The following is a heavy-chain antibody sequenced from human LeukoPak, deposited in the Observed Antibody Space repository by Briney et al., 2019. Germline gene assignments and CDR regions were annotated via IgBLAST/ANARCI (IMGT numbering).Heavy chain of an antibody. CDR3: ARAYYCGGGSCKLEY. D-gene: IGHD2-15*01. Sequence: GASLNISCQGSGYSSNSYWIAWVRQMRGKGLEWMGIIYSGDSDTRSSQSFRGQITISADKSNNTAYLRWSSLKASDTARYYCARAYYCGGGSCKLEYWGQGTLVTVSS. CDR1: GYSSNSYW. CDR2: IYSGDSDT. J-gene: IGHJ4*02. V-gene: IGHV5-51*01.